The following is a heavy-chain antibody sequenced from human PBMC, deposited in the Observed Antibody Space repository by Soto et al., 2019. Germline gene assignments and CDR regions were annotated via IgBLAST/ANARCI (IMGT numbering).Heavy chain of an antibody. D-gene: IGHD3-9*01. V-gene: IGHV1-18*01. J-gene: IGHJ4*02. CDR3: ARETYYDILTGYSH. Sequence: GASVKVACKASGYTVSISVISGVRQAPGQGLEWMGWISAYNGNTNYAQKLQGRVTMTTDTSTSTAYMELRSLRSDDTAVYYCARETYYDILTGYSHWGQGTLVTVSS. CDR1: GYTVSISV. CDR2: ISAYNGNT.